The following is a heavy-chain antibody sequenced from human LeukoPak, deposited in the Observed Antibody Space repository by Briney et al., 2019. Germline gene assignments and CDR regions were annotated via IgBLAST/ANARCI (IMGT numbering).Heavy chain of an antibody. Sequence: SETLSLTCTVSGGSISSYYWSWIRQPPGKGLEWIGHIYYSGSTNYNPSLKSRLTISIDTSKNQFSLRLSSVTAADTAVYYCARGAARYSYGWGQGTLVIVSS. V-gene: IGHV4-59*01. J-gene: IGHJ4*02. D-gene: IGHD5-18*01. CDR2: IYYSGST. CDR1: GGSISSYY. CDR3: ARGAARYSYG.